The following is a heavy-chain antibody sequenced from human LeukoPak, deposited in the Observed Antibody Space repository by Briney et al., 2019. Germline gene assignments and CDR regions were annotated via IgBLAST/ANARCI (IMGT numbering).Heavy chain of an antibody. J-gene: IGHJ4*02. CDR1: GGSFSGYY. Sequence: SETLSLTCAVYGGSFSGYYWSWIRRPPGKGLEWIGEINHSGSTNYNPSLKSRVTISVDTSKNQFSLKLSSVTAADTAVYYCARPTRIYYGSGSYYTYYFDYWGQGTLVTVSS. D-gene: IGHD3-10*01. CDR2: INHSGST. CDR3: ARPTRIYYGSGSYYTYYFDY. V-gene: IGHV4-34*01.